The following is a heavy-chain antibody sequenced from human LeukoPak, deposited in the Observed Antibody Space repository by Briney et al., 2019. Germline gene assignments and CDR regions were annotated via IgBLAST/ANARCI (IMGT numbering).Heavy chain of an antibody. CDR2: ISAYNGNT. D-gene: IGHD3-3*01. J-gene: IGHJ4*02. V-gene: IGHV1-18*01. Sequence: ASVKVSCKASGYTFTSYGISWVRQAPGQGLEWMGWISAYNGNTNYAQKLQGRVTMTTDTPTSTAYMELRSLRSDDTAVYYCARASPFGKQNDYWGQGTLVTVSS. CDR1: GYTFTSYG. CDR3: ARASPFGKQNDY.